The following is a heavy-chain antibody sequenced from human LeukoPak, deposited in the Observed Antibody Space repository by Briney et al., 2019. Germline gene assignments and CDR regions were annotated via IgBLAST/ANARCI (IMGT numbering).Heavy chain of an antibody. V-gene: IGHV3-30*02. CDR2: IYYDGSNI. CDR1: EFTFTTYG. D-gene: IGHD1-26*01. J-gene: IGHJ2*01. Sequence: GGSLRLSCAASEFTFTTYGMHWVRQAPGKGLEWVAFIYYDGSNIYYADYVKGRFTISRDISKNTLYLQMDSLRAEDTAIYYCAKNLLGSEAFSWYFDLWGRGTLVTVSS. CDR3: AKNLLGSEAFSWYFDL.